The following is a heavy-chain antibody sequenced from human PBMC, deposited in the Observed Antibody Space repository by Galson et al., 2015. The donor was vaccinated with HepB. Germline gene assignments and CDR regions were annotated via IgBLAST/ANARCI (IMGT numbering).Heavy chain of an antibody. J-gene: IGHJ6*02. D-gene: IGHD6-6*01. CDR2: ISSMSDYI. V-gene: IGHV3-21*01. CDR3: ARDLREQLVVIYALDV. Sequence: SLRLSCAASGFTFSSFTMNWVRRAPGKGLEWVSSISSMSDYIYYADSVRGRFTISRDNAKKSLYLQMNSLRAEDTAVYYCARDLREQLVVIYALDVWGQGTTVTVSS. CDR1: GFTFSSFT.